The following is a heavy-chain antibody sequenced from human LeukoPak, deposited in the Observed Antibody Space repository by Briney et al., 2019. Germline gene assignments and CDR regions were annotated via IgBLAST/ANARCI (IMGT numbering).Heavy chain of an antibody. CDR2: INPNSGGT. D-gene: IGHD3-10*01. Sequence: ASVKVSCKASGYTFTAYYMHWVRQAPGQGLEWMGWINPNSGGTNSAQKFQGRVTMTRDTSISTAYMELSRLRSDDTAVYFCARHSLTILRGARTGGFDPWGQGTLVTVSS. J-gene: IGHJ5*02. V-gene: IGHV1-2*02. CDR3: ARHSLTILRGARTGGFDP. CDR1: GYTFTAYY.